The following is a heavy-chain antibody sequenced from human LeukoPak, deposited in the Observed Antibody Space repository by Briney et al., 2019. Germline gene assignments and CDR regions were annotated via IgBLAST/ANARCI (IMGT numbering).Heavy chain of an antibody. J-gene: IGHJ4*02. CDR2: FDPEDCET. D-gene: IGHD3-10*01. CDR3: ATYGSGSFFDY. Sequence: ASVKVSCKVSGYTLTELSMHWVRQAPGKGLEWMGGFDPEDCETIYAQKFHGRVTMTEDPSQDKDYMELSILRSEDTAVYYCATYGSGSFFDYWGQGTLVSVSS. CDR1: GYTLTELS. V-gene: IGHV1-24*01.